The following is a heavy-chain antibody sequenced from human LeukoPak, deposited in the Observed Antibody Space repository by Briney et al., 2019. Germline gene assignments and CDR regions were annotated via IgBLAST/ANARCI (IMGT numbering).Heavy chain of an antibody. CDR2: IYSGGST. D-gene: IGHD2/OR15-2a*01. V-gene: IGHV3-53*01. Sequence: GGSLRLSCAASGFTVSSNYMSWVRQAPGKGLEWVSVIYSGGSTYYADSVKGRFTISRHNSKNTLYLQMNSLTAEDTAVYYCGPREDSTTNAYDYWGQGTLVTVSS. CDR1: GFTVSSNY. CDR3: GPREDSTTNAYDY. J-gene: IGHJ4*02.